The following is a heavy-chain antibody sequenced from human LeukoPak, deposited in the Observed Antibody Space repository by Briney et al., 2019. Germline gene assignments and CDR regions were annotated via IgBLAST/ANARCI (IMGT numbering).Heavy chain of an antibody. CDR3: ARWGAVVPNQYYFDY. CDR1: GYTFTGYY. D-gene: IGHD6-19*01. J-gene: IGHJ4*02. CDR2: INPNSGGT. Sequence: GASVKVSCKASGYTFTGYYMHWVRRAPGQGLEWMGWINPNSGGTNYAQKFQGRVTMTRDTSISTAYMELSRLRSDDTAVYYCARWGAVVPNQYYFDYWGQGTLVTVSS. V-gene: IGHV1-2*02.